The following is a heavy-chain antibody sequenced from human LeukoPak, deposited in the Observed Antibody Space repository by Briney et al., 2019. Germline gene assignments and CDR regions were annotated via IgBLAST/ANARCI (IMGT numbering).Heavy chain of an antibody. Sequence: GGSLRLSCVASEFTFSNYAMSWVRQAPGKGLEWVSSISTGNNYIYYADSVKGRFTISRDNAKNSLYLQMNSLRAEDTAVYYCAREGGYYGSGSRNAFDIWGQGTMVTVSS. V-gene: IGHV3-21*01. CDR1: EFTFSNYA. CDR3: AREGGYYGSGSRNAFDI. D-gene: IGHD3-10*01. J-gene: IGHJ3*02. CDR2: ISTGNNYI.